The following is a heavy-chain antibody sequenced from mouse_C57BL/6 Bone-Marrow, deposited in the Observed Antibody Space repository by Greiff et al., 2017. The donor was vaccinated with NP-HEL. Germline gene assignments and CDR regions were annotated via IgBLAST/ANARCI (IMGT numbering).Heavy chain of an antibody. J-gene: IGHJ1*03. D-gene: IGHD2-14*01. CDR1: GYTFTSYW. CDR2: IYPGSGST. CDR3: ARSPIGRGYFDV. V-gene: IGHV1-55*01. Sequence: QVQLQQPGAELVKPGASVKMSCKASGYTFTSYWITWVKQRPGQGLEWIGDIYPGSGSTNYNEKFKSKATLTVDTSSSTAYMQLSSLTSEDSAVYDCARSPIGRGYFDVWGTGTTGTVSS.